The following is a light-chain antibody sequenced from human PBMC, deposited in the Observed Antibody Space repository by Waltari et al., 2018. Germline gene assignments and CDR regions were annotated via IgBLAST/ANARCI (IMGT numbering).Light chain of an antibody. CDR3: QQSAQMRT. CDR1: QSISTY. Sequence: DIQMTQSPSSLSASVGDSVTITCRASQSISTYLNWYQQKPGKAPELLIYAASSLQSGVPSRFSGSGSGTDFTLTITSLQPDDYATYYCQQSAQMRTFGGGTKVEIK. V-gene: IGKV1-39*01. CDR2: AAS. J-gene: IGKJ4*01.